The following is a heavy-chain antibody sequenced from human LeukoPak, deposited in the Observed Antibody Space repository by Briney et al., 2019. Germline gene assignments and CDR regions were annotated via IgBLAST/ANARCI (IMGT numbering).Heavy chain of an antibody. CDR2: IYYSGST. CDR3: ARSLYYYGSDSFDI. CDR1: GFTFSSYS. D-gene: IGHD3-10*01. J-gene: IGHJ3*02. V-gene: IGHV4-59*01. Sequence: GSLRLSCAASGFTFSSYSMNWVRQAPGKGLEWIGYIYYSGSTNYNPSLKSRVTISVDTSKSQFSLKLSSVTAADTAAYYCARSLYYYGSDSFDIWGQGTMVTVSS.